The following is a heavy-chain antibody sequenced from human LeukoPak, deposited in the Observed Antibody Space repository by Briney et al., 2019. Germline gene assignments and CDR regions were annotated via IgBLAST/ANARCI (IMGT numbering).Heavy chain of an antibody. CDR3: ARSGGGSGYAFDY. J-gene: IGHJ4*02. Sequence: GGSLRLSCAASGFTFSSYEMNWVRQAPGKGLEWVPYISSSGSTIYYADSVKGRFTISRDNAKNSLYLQMNSLRAEDTAVYYCARSGGGSGYAFDYWGQGTLVTVSS. CDR1: GFTFSSYE. V-gene: IGHV3-48*03. D-gene: IGHD3-3*01. CDR2: ISSSGSTI.